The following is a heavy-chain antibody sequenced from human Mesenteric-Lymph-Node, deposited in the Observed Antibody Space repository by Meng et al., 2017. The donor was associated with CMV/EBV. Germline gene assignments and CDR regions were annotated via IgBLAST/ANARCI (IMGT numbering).Heavy chain of an antibody. CDR1: GFTFSVYG. D-gene: IGHD3-3*01. CDR3: ARNDFWSGYYTEFDY. V-gene: IGHV3-7*01. CDR2: IKRDGNEK. J-gene: IGHJ4*02. Sequence: GESLKISCAASGFTFSVYGMSWVRQAPGKGLECVANIKRDGNEKSYVDSVKGRFTISRDNAKNTLYLQMNSLRAEDTAVYYCARNDFWSGYYTEFDYWGQGTLVTVSS.